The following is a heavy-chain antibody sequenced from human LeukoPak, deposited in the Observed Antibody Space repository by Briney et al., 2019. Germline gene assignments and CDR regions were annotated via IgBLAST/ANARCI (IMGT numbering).Heavy chain of an antibody. CDR1: GYTFTSYG. CDR2: ISVYNGNT. J-gene: IGHJ4*02. V-gene: IGHV1-18*01. CDR3: ARETGYCSSTSYCPFDY. Sequence: ASVKVSCKASGYTFTSYGISWVRQARGQRLEWMGWISVYNGNTNYAQKLQGRVTMTTDTSTSTAYMELRSLRSDDTAVYYCARETGYCSSTSYCPFDYWGQGTLVTVSS. D-gene: IGHD2-2*03.